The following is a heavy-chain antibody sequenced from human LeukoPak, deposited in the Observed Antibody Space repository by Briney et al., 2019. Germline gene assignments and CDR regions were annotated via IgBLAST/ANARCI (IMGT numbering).Heavy chain of an antibody. J-gene: IGHJ6*03. CDR2: IKGNGATT. D-gene: IGHD5-24*01. Sequence: GGSLRLSCEVSGFTFSNYYMSWIRQAPGKGLAWVSHIKGNGATTYYADSVRGRFTISRDNAKNSLFLQMNSLRVDDTATYYCARAGEMRYMDVWGKGTAVAVS. V-gene: IGHV3-11*01. CDR1: GFTFSNYY. CDR3: ARAGEMRYMDV.